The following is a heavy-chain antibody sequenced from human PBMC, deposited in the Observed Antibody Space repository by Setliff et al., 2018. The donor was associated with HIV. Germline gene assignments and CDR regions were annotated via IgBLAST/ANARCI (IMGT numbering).Heavy chain of an antibody. Sequence: SVNVSCKASGGTFSSYAISGVRQAPGQGLEWMGGIIPIFGTANYAQNFQGRVTITTDESTSTAYMELSSPRSEDTAVYYCARGITMVRGPEENWFDPWGQGTLVTVSS. D-gene: IGHD3-10*01. CDR2: IIPIFGTA. V-gene: IGHV1-69*05. CDR1: GGTFSSYA. CDR3: ARGITMVRGPEENWFDP. J-gene: IGHJ5*02.